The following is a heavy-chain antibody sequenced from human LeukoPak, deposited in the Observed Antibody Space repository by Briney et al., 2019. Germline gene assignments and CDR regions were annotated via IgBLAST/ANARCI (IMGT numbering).Heavy chain of an antibody. D-gene: IGHD2-15*01. V-gene: IGHV3-21*01. CDR1: GFTFSSYS. J-gene: IGHJ4*02. CDR3: AREAYCSGGSCEEDPWFDY. CDR2: ITTSSTYI. Sequence: GGSLRLSCAASGFTFSSYSMNWVRQAPGKGLEWVSSITTSSTYIYYADSVKGRFTISRDNGKNSLYLQMNSLRAEDTAVYYCAREAYCSGGSCEEDPWFDYWGQGTLVTVSS.